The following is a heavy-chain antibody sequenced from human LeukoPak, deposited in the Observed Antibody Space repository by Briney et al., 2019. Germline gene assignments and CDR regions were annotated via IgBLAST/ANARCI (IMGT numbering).Heavy chain of an antibody. Sequence: PSETLSLTCTVSDGSISSGGYYWSWIRQHPGKGLEWIGYIYYSGNTYYNPSLKSRVTISVDTSKNQFSLKLSSVTAADTAVYYCAVGYYGSGTPFDYWGQGTLVTVSS. CDR1: DGSISSGGYY. CDR3: AVGYYGSGTPFDY. D-gene: IGHD3-10*01. J-gene: IGHJ4*02. CDR2: IYYSGNT. V-gene: IGHV4-31*03.